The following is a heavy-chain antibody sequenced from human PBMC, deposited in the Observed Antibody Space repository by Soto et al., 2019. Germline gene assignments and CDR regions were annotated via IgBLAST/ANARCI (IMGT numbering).Heavy chain of an antibody. J-gene: IGHJ5*02. Sequence: SETLSLTCTVSGGSISSSFYYWGWIRQPPGKGLEWIGTIYHSGNTYYNPSLMSRVTISVDRSKNQFSLKLSSVTAADTAVYYCARVPDRWGQGTLVTVSS. CDR1: GGSISSSFYY. CDR3: ARVPDR. CDR2: IYHSGNT. D-gene: IGHD2-2*01. V-gene: IGHV4-39*07.